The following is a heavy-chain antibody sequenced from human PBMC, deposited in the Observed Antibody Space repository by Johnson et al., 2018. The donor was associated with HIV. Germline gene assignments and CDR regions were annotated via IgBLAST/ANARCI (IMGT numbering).Heavy chain of an antibody. V-gene: IGHV3-30*03. CDR1: GLSFSNFG. Sequence: QVQLVESGGGVVQPGKSLTLSCVGSGLSFSNFGIHWVRQAPGKGPEWVAVISYDGSEKYYADSVKGRFTISRDSSKNTLYLQVNSLRAEDTAVYYCARGWRYTHDNDDVYLLHAFDIWGQGTMVTVSS. CDR2: ISYDGSEK. J-gene: IGHJ3*02. D-gene: IGHD3-16*01. CDR3: ARGWRYTHDNDDVYLLHAFDI.